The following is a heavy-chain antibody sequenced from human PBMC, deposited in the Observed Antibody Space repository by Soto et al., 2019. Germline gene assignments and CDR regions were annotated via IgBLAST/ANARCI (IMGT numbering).Heavy chain of an antibody. Sequence: QVQLVQSGAEVKKPGASVKVSCKASGYTFSSYDINWVRQATGQGLEWVGWMNPNSGNTGYAQKFQGRVTTTRDSSISTAYMEMSSLRSEDTAVYYCARDYGGNSGWFDPWRQGTLVTVSS. CDR3: ARDYGGNSGWFDP. V-gene: IGHV1-8*01. D-gene: IGHD4-17*01. CDR1: GYTFSSYD. J-gene: IGHJ5*02. CDR2: MNPNSGNT.